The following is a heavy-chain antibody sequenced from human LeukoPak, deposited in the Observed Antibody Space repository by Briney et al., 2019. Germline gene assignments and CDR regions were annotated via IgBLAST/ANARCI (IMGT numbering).Heavy chain of an antibody. CDR2: IKNKGDGETT. CDR1: GFSFTNAW. Sequence: GGSLRLSCADSGFSFTNAWMSWVRQAPGKGLEWVGRIKNKGDGETTDYAAPVKSRFTLSRDDSKATLYLQMNSLQTEDTAVYYCTTDLGLTMIRGVLVSWGRGTLVTVSS. V-gene: IGHV3-15*01. J-gene: IGHJ4*02. CDR3: TTDLGLTMIRGVLVS. D-gene: IGHD3-10*01.